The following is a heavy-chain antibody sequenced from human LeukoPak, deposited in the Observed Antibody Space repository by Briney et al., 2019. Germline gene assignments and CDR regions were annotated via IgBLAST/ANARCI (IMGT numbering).Heavy chain of an antibody. D-gene: IGHD3-22*01. CDR2: IYSGGRT. J-gene: IGHJ4*02. V-gene: IGHV3-53*01. CDR3: GRGKNDIRNYYYYDY. Sequence: GGSLRLSCAASGFSVSSTFMTWVRQAPGKGLECVSGIYSGGRTYYADSVMGRFTIPRDNSKNTLYLQMSSLRAEDTAVYYCGRGKNDIRNYYYYDYGGQGTLVTVSS. CDR1: GFSVSSTF.